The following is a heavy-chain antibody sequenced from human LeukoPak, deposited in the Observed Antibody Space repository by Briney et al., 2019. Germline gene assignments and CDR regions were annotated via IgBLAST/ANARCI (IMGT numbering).Heavy chain of an antibody. J-gene: IGHJ5*02. CDR1: GGSISSYY. V-gene: IGHV4-59*01. Sequence: SETLSLTCTVFGGSISSYYWSWIRQPPGKGLEWIGYIYYSGSTNYNPSLKSRVTISVDTSKNQFSLKLSSVTAADTAVYYCARDLAYCSSTSCYTNWFDPWGQGTLVTVSS. CDR3: ARDLAYCSSTSCYTNWFDP. D-gene: IGHD2-2*02. CDR2: IYYSGST.